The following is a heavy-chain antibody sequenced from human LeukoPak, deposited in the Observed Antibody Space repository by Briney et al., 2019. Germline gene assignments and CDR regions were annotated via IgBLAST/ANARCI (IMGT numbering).Heavy chain of an antibody. CDR3: AKDLYCGGDCYIRAGDS. Sequence: GGSLRLSCALSGLNIRNYWMHWVRQAPGKGLEWVSAINDGVGRAFYADAVRGRFTISRDNSQNTLYLQMNSLRAEDTAIYYCAKDLYCGGDCYIRAGDSWGQGTLVTVSS. CDR2: INDGVGRA. D-gene: IGHD2-21*02. V-gene: IGHV3-23*01. CDR1: GLNIRNYW. J-gene: IGHJ4*02.